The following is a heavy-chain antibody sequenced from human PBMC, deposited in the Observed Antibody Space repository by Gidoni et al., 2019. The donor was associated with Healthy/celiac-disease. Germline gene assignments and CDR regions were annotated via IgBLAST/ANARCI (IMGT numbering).Heavy chain of an antibody. Sequence: EVQLLESGGGLVQPGGSLRLSCAASGFTFSIYAMSWVRQVPGKGLEWVSAISGSGDSTYYADSVKGRFTISRDNSKNTLYLQMNSLRAEDTAVYYCAKDRPSYYYDSSGYYNWYFDLWGRGTLVTVSS. CDR3: AKDRPSYYYDSSGYYNWYFDL. CDR2: ISGSGDST. D-gene: IGHD3-22*01. CDR1: GFTFSIYA. J-gene: IGHJ2*01. V-gene: IGHV3-23*01.